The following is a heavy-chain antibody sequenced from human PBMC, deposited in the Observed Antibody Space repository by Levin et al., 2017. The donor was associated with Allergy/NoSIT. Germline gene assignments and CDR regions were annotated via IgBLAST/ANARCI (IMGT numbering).Heavy chain of an antibody. CDR2: ISDSGDET. V-gene: IGHV3-23*01. CDR3: AKRQGLPRRYFDY. D-gene: IGHD3/OR15-3a*01. Sequence: PGGSLRLSCAASGFIFSTYAMSWVRQAPGKGLEWVSSISDSGDETYYADSVKGRFTISRDNSKNTLYLQMHSLRAEDTALYYCAKRQGLPRRYFDYWGQGTLVTVSS. J-gene: IGHJ4*02. CDR1: GFIFSTYA.